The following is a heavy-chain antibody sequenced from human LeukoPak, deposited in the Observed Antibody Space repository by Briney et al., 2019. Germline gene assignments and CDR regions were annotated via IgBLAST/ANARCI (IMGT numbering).Heavy chain of an antibody. CDR2: ISGSGDIT. Sequence: GGSLRLSCAASGFTFGNYAMIWIRQSPGKGLEWVPVISGSGDITNDADSVTGRFTISRDNSKNTLYLHMNSLSAEDTAIYYCAKLTRQHCGKDCPYPFDYCGQGTLVTVSS. D-gene: IGHD2-21*01. V-gene: IGHV3-23*01. CDR1: GFTFGNYA. CDR3: AKLTRQHCGKDCPYPFDY. J-gene: IGHJ4*02.